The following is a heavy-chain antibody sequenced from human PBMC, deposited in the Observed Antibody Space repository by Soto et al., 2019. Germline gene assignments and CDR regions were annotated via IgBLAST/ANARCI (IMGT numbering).Heavy chain of an antibody. CDR2: IWYDGSNK. CDR3: ARDGIAVAGPYYFDY. V-gene: IGHV3-33*01. D-gene: IGHD6-19*01. J-gene: IGHJ4*02. CDR1: GFTFSSYG. Sequence: QVQLVESGGGVVQPGRSLRLSCAASGFTFSSYGMHWVRQAPGKGLEWVAVIWYDGSNKYYADSVKGRFTISRDNSKNTLYLQMNSLRAEDTAVYYGARDGIAVAGPYYFDYWGQGTLVTVSS.